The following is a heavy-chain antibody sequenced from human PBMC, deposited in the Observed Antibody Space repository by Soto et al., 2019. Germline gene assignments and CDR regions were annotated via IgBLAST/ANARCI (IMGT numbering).Heavy chain of an antibody. J-gene: IGHJ4*02. Sequence: PGGSLRLSCAASGFTFYNYAMSWVRPAPGKGLEWVSVVSGSGITTYYADSVKGRLTISRDNSKNTLYLQMNSLRAEDTAIYYCAKDRDTAMVPDFDYWGQGTLVTVSS. CDR1: GFTFYNYA. D-gene: IGHD5-18*01. V-gene: IGHV3-23*01. CDR3: AKDRDTAMVPDFDY. CDR2: VSGSGITT.